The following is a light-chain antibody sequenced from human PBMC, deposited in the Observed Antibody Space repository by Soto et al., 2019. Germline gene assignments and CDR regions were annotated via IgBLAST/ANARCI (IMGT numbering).Light chain of an antibody. Sequence: QSVLTQPPSASGTPGQRVTISCSGSSSNIGRHGVTWYQHLPGAAPKLLIYSNNQRPSGVPDRFSGSTSGTSVSLTISGLQSEDEADYYCATWDDSLNGVVFGGGTKLTVL. J-gene: IGLJ2*01. CDR3: ATWDDSLNGVV. V-gene: IGLV1-44*01. CDR1: SSNIGRHG. CDR2: SNN.